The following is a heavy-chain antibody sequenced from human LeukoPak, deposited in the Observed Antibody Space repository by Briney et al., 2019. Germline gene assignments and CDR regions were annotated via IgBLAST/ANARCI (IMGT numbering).Heavy chain of an antibody. CDR3: ARGLVGSRVFDH. CDR2: IWYDGSNK. CDR1: GFTFSGYG. J-gene: IGHJ4*02. V-gene: IGHV3-33*01. D-gene: IGHD2-8*01. Sequence: PGGSLRLSCAASGFTFSGYGMHWVRQAPGKGLEWVAVIWYDGSNKYYADSVKGRFTVSRDNSKNTLYLQMNSLRAEDTAVYYCARGLVGSRVFDHWGQGTLVTVSS.